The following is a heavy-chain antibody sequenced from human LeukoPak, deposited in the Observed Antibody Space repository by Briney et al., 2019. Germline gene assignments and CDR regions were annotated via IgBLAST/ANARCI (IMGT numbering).Heavy chain of an antibody. CDR3: ARARSPGYNWDDGWSYYYGMDV. CDR2: IYPGDSDT. Sequence: GEFLKISSKGAGYSFTSYWIGWVRQMAGKGLEWMGIIYPGDSDTRYSPSFQGQVTISADNSISTAYLQWSSLKASDTAMYYCARARSPGYNWDDGWSYYYGMDVWGQGTTVTVSS. CDR1: GYSFTSYW. D-gene: IGHD1-20*01. V-gene: IGHV5-51*01. J-gene: IGHJ6*02.